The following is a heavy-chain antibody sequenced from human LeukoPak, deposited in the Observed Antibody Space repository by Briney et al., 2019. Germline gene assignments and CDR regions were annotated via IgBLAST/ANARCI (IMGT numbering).Heavy chain of an antibody. CDR1: GYTFTGYY. V-gene: IGHV1-2*02. CDR2: INPNSGGT. Sequence: ASVKVSCKASGYTFTGYYMHWVRQAPGQGLEWMGWINPNSGGTNYAQKFQGRVTMTRDTSISTAYMELSRLRSDDTAVYYCASGVYYDSSGYNYYYYGMDVWGQGTTVTVSS. D-gene: IGHD3-22*01. J-gene: IGHJ6*02. CDR3: ASGVYYDSSGYNYYYYGMDV.